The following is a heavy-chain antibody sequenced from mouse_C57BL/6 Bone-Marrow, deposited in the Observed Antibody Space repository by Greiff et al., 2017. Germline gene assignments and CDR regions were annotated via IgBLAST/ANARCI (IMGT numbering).Heavy chain of an antibody. CDR3: AREEGYYRWFAY. CDR1: GYTFTSYW. V-gene: IGHV1-64*01. J-gene: IGHJ3*01. CDR2: IHPNSGST. Sequence: QVQLQQPGAELVKPGASVKLSCKASGYTFTSYWMHWVKQRPGQGLEWIGMIHPNSGSTNYNEKFKSKATLTVDKSSSTAYMQLSSLTSEDSAVYYGAREEGYYRWFAYWGQGTLVTVSA. D-gene: IGHD2-3*01.